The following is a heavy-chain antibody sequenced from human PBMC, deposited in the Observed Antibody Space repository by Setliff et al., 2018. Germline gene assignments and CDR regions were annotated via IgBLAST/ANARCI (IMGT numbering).Heavy chain of an antibody. CDR1: GYSIRSGNY. D-gene: IGHD3-3*01. CDR2: ISHSGSA. V-gene: IGHV4-38-2*01. Sequence: SETLSLTCAVSGYSIRSGNYWGWIRQPPGKGLEWIGSISHSGSAYYNPSLKSRVTISLDMSKNQFSLKLSSVTAADTAVYYCARASTYYNFWSGYYGDSTNWFDPWGQGTLVTVSS. CDR3: ARASTYYNFWSGYYGDSTNWFDP. J-gene: IGHJ5*02.